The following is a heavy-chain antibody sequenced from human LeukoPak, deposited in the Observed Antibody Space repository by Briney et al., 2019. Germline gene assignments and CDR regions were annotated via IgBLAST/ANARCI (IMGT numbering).Heavy chain of an antibody. CDR1: GFTFSLYP. CDR3: ARDGDIVVVPAGAFDI. D-gene: IGHD2-2*01. V-gene: IGHV3-30-3*01. Sequence: GGSLRLSCAASGFTFSLYPMHWVRQAPGKGLEWVAVMSYDGSNKYYADSVKGRFTISRDNSKNTLYLQMNSLRAEDTAVYYCARDGDIVVVPAGAFDIWGQGTMVTVSS. CDR2: MSYDGSNK. J-gene: IGHJ3*02.